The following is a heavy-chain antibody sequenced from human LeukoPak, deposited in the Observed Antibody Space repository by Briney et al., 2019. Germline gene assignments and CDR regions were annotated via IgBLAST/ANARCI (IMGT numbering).Heavy chain of an antibody. Sequence: ASVKVSCKVSGYTLTELSMHWVRQAPGKGLEWMGGFDPEDGETIYAQKFQGRITMTEDTSTDTAYMELSSLRSEDTAVYYCATPGTVTTFQGDYWGQGTLVTVSS. D-gene: IGHD4-17*01. V-gene: IGHV1-24*01. CDR3: ATPGTVTTFQGDY. J-gene: IGHJ4*02. CDR2: FDPEDGET. CDR1: GYTLTELS.